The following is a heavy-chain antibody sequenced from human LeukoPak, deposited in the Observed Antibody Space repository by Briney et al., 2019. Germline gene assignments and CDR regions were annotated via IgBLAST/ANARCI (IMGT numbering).Heavy chain of an antibody. Sequence: PGGSLRLSCAASGFTFSIYWMSWVRQAPGKGLEWVANIKQDGSEKYYVDSVKGRFTISRDNAKNSLYLQMNSLRAEDTAVYYCAREGSYDFWSGYLYYFDYWGQGTLVTVSS. J-gene: IGHJ4*02. D-gene: IGHD3-3*01. CDR3: AREGSYDFWSGYLYYFDY. CDR2: IKQDGSEK. V-gene: IGHV3-7*01. CDR1: GFTFSIYW.